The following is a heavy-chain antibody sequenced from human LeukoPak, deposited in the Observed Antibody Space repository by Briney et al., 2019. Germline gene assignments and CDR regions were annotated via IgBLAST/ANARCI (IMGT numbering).Heavy chain of an antibody. J-gene: IGHJ4*02. Sequence: SETLSLTCTVSGYSISSGYYWGWIRQPPGKGLEWVGSIYHSGSTYYNPSLKSRVTISVDTSKNQFSLRLSSVTAADTAVYYCARGLHSGSYLLGYWGQGTLVTVSS. CDR1: GYSISSGYY. CDR2: IYHSGST. D-gene: IGHD1-26*01. CDR3: ARGLHSGSYLLGY. V-gene: IGHV4-38-2*02.